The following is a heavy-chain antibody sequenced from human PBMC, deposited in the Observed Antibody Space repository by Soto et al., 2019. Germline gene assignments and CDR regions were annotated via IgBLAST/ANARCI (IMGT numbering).Heavy chain of an antibody. CDR1: GYTFIDYY. V-gene: IGHV1-2*02. D-gene: IGHD3-22*01. CDR2: INPDTDDT. CDR3: ARDYLDRSILYGMDL. J-gene: IGHJ6*02. Sequence: QLLQSGAEVRKPGASVKVSCKASGYTFIDYYMHWVRQAPGQGLEWMGWINPDTDDTQYAQKFQGLLIMTRDTSINTVYMELSRPTSDDTAVYYCARDYLDRSILYGMDLWGQGTTVTGSS.